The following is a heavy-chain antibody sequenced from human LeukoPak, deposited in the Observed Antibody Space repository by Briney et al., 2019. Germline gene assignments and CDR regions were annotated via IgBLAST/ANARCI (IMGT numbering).Heavy chain of an antibody. V-gene: IGHV4-61*02. Sequence: SQTLSLTCTVSGGSISSGSYYWSWIRQPAGKGLEWIGRIYTSGSTNYNPSLKSRVTISVDTSKNQFSLKLSSVTAADTAVYYCARDGTQGVVVPAGCYYYYGMDVWGQGTTVTVSS. D-gene: IGHD2-2*01. J-gene: IGHJ6*02. CDR1: GGSISSGSYY. CDR2: IYTSGST. CDR3: ARDGTQGVVVPAGCYYYYGMDV.